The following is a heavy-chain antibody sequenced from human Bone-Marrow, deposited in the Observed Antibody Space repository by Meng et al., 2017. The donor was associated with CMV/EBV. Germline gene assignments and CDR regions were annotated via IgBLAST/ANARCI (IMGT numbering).Heavy chain of an antibody. CDR1: GFTLSSYS. D-gene: IGHD2-21*01. V-gene: IGHV3-48*04. CDR3: AVLAYCGGDCSA. CDR2: ISSSSSSI. J-gene: IGHJ5*01. Sequence: GGSLRLSCAASGFTLSSYSMNWVRQAPGKGLEWVSYISSSSSSIYYADSVKGRFTISRDNAKNSLYLQMNSLRAEDTAVYYCAVLAYCGGDCSAWGPGNLVNFSS.